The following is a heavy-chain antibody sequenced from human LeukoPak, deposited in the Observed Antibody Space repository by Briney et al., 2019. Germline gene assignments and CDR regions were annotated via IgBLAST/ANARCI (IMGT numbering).Heavy chain of an antibody. CDR1: GYTFTSYG. CDR3: ARGEVVTASRNWFDP. D-gene: IGHD2-21*02. Sequence: ASVKVSCKASGYTFTSYGISWVRQAPGQGLEWMRWISAYNGNTNYAQKLQGRVTMTTDTSTSTAYMELRSLRSDDTAVYYCARGEVVTASRNWFDPWGQGTLVTVSS. J-gene: IGHJ5*02. V-gene: IGHV1-18*01. CDR2: ISAYNGNT.